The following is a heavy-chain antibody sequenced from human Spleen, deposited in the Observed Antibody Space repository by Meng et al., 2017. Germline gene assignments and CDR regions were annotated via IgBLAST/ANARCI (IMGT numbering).Heavy chain of an antibody. J-gene: IGHJ5*02. CDR2: INHSGST. D-gene: IGHD1-1*01. CDR1: GGSFSNYY. CDR3: ARDPHTTGTYDL. Sequence: QVQLQQWGAGLLKPSEPLSLTCVVSGGSFSNYYWSWIRQPPGKGLEWIGEINHSGSTNYNPSLESRATISVDTSQNNLSLKLSSVTAADSAVYYCARDPHTTGTYDLWRQGTLVTVSS. V-gene: IGHV4-34*01.